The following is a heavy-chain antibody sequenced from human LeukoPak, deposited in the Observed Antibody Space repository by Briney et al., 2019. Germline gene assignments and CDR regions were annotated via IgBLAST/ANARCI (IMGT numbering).Heavy chain of an antibody. Sequence: ASVKVSCKVSGYTLTELSMHWVRQAPGKGLEWMGGFDPEDGETIYAQKFQGRVTMTEDTSTDTAYMELSSPRSEDTAVYYCATGMNNYGDNGWSDYWGQGTLVTVSS. CDR2: FDPEDGET. CDR1: GYTLTELS. D-gene: IGHD4-17*01. J-gene: IGHJ4*02. V-gene: IGHV1-24*01. CDR3: ATGMNNYGDNGWSDY.